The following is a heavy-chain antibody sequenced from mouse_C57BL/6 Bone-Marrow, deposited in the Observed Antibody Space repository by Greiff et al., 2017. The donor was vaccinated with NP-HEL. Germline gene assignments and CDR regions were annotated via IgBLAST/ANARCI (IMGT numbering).Heavy chain of an antibody. CDR2: IWSGGST. CDR3: ARTAWYFEV. Sequence: VQRVESGPGLVQPSQSLSITCTVSGFSLTSYGVHWVRQSPGKGLEWLGVIWSGGSTDFNVAFISRLRIRKDNSKSQVFFKMNSLQADDTAIYYCARTAWYFEVWGTGTTVTVSS. J-gene: IGHJ1*03. CDR1: GFSLTSYG. V-gene: IGHV2-2*01.